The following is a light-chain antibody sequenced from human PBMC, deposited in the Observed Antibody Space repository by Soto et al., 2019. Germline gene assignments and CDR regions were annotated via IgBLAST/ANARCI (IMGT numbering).Light chain of an antibody. J-gene: IGKJ4*01. CDR1: QSIDKY. CDR2: KAS. Sequence: DNQMTQSPSTLSASVGDRVTITCRASQSIDKYLAWYQQKPGKAPKLLISKASTLQSGVPSRFSGSGSGTEFTLTISSLQPEDFATYYCQQYNSYPLTFGGGTKVEIK. CDR3: QQYNSYPLT. V-gene: IGKV1-5*03.